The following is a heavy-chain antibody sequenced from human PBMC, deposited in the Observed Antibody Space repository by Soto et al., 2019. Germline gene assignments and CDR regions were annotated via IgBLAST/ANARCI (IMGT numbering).Heavy chain of an antibody. Sequence: QVQLVQSGAEVKKPGASVKVSCKASGYTFTSYDINWVRQATGQGLEWMGWVNPNSGDTGYAQKFQGRVTMTRDTSISTAYMELSSLRSEDTAVYYCARVNLRVSSGYRNWFDPWGQGALVTVSS. CDR2: VNPNSGDT. D-gene: IGHD3-22*01. V-gene: IGHV1-8*01. CDR1: GYTFTSYD. J-gene: IGHJ5*02. CDR3: ARVNLRVSSGYRNWFDP.